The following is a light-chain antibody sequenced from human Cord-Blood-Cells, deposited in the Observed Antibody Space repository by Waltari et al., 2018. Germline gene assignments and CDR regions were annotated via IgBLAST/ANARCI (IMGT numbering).Light chain of an antibody. J-gene: IGLJ3*02. CDR3: SSYTSSSTWV. CDR1: SSDVGGYNY. Sequence: QSALTQPASVSGSPGQSITISCTGTSSDVGGYNYVSWYQQHPGKAPKLMIYDVSSRPSGVSNRFSGSKSGNTASLTISGLQAEDEADYYFSSYTSSSTWVFGGGTKLTVL. V-gene: IGLV2-14*03. CDR2: DVS.